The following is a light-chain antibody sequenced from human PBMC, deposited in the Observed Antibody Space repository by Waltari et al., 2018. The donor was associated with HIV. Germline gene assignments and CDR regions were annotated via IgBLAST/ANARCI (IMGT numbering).Light chain of an antibody. Sequence: NFMLAQPHSVSESPGKTITISCTRTSGSIASNYVTWYQRRPGSPPATVIYEDNRKPSGVPDLFSGSIDSSSNSASLTISGLKTEDEADYYCQSYDRNSQVFGGGTKLTVL. CDR2: EDN. CDR1: SGSIASNY. V-gene: IGLV6-57*01. CDR3: QSYDRNSQV. J-gene: IGLJ3*02.